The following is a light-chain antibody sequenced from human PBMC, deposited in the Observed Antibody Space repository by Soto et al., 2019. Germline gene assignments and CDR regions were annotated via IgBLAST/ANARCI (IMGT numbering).Light chain of an antibody. CDR2: GAS. V-gene: IGKV3-20*01. J-gene: IGKJ1*01. Sequence: EIVLTQSPVTLSLSPGERATLSCRASQSISSSYLAWYQQKPGQAPRPLIFGASSRASDIPGRFSGSGSGTDFTLTISRLEPEDFAVYYCQHYGTSATWTFGQGTKVEIK. CDR3: QHYGTSATWT. CDR1: QSISSSY.